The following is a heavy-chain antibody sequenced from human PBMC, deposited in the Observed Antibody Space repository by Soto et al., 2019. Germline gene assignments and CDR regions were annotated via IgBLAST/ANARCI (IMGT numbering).Heavy chain of an antibody. Sequence: LRLSCAASGFTFSSYSMNWVRQAPGKGLEWVSSISSSSSYIYYADSVKGRFTISRDNAKNSLYLQINSLRAEDTAVYYCAREKYYYDSSGVGAFDIWGQGTMVTVSS. CDR1: GFTFSSYS. D-gene: IGHD3-22*01. CDR3: AREKYYYDSSGVGAFDI. V-gene: IGHV3-21*01. CDR2: ISSSSSYI. J-gene: IGHJ3*02.